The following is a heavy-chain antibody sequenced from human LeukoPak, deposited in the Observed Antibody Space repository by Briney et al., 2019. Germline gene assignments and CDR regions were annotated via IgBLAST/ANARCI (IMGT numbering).Heavy chain of an antibody. CDR1: GGSFSGYY. CDR2: IYYSGST. CDR3: ARSDMITFGGVIVPFDY. J-gene: IGHJ4*02. D-gene: IGHD3-16*02. Sequence: SETLSLTCAVYGGSFSGYYWSWIRQPPGKGLEWIGYIYYSGSTNYNPSLKSRVTISVDTSKNQFSPKLSSVTAADTAVYYCARSDMITFGGVIVPFDYWGQGTLVTVSS. V-gene: IGHV4-59*01.